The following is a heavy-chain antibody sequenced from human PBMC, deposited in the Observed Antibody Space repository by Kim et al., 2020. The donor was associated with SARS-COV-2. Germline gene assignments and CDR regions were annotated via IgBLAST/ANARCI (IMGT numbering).Heavy chain of an antibody. D-gene: IGHD6-25*01. CDR3: ARQKRAGSGMDV. J-gene: IGHJ6*02. V-gene: IGHV6-1*01. Sequence: DYAVSVKSRITINPDTSKNQLSLQLNSVTPDDTAGYYCARQKRAGSGMDVWGQGTTVTVSS.